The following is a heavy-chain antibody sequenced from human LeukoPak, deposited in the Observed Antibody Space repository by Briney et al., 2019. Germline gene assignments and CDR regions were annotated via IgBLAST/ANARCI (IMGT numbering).Heavy chain of an antibody. V-gene: IGHV1-2*02. J-gene: IGHJ4*02. CDR2: INPNSGGT. CDR3: ARGGVLLFGEYLFDY. D-gene: IGHD3-10*01. CDR1: GYTFTGYY. Sequence: ASVKVSCKASGYTFTGYYMHWVRQAPGQGLEWMGWINPNSGGTNYAQKFQGRVTMTRDTSISTAYMELSRLRSDDTAVYYCARGGVLLFGEYLFDYWGQGTLVTVSS.